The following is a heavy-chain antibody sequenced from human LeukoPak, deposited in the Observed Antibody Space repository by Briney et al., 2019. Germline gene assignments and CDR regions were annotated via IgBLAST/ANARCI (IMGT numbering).Heavy chain of an antibody. Sequence: GGSLRLSCAASGFTFSSYGMHWVRQAPGKGLEWVAVISYDGSNKYYADSVKGRFTISRDNSKNTLYLQMNSLRAEDTAVYYCAKDREVGATDYYTDVWGKGTTVTVSS. D-gene: IGHD1-26*01. V-gene: IGHV3-30*18. J-gene: IGHJ6*03. CDR3: AKDREVGATDYYTDV. CDR2: ISYDGSNK. CDR1: GFTFSSYG.